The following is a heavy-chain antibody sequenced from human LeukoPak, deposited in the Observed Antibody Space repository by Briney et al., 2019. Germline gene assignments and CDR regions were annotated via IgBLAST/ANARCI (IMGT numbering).Heavy chain of an antibody. J-gene: IGHJ4*02. CDR3: ARAIAAAGKAPLDY. V-gene: IGHV1-69*04. Sequence: SVKVSCKASGGTFSSYAISWVRQAPGQGVEWMGRIIPILGIANYAQKFQGRVTITADKSTSTAYMELSSLRSEDTAVYYCARAIAAAGKAPLDYWGQGTLVTVSS. D-gene: IGHD6-13*01. CDR1: GGTFSSYA. CDR2: IIPILGIA.